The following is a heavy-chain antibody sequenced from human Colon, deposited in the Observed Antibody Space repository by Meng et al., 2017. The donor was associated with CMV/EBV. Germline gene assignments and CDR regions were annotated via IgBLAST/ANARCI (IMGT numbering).Heavy chain of an antibody. D-gene: IGHD2-15*01. CDR1: GFTFSRFS. Sequence: GGSLRLSCAASGFTFSRFSMNWLRQAPGKGLEWVSSISSGSSFIYYPDSVRGRFTISRDDATNSLYLQMNSLRVEDPAVDYCTRDRLEGDYSGPGYWGQGTLVTVSS. CDR3: TRDRLEGDYSGPGY. CDR2: ISSGSSFI. J-gene: IGHJ4*02. V-gene: IGHV3-21*01.